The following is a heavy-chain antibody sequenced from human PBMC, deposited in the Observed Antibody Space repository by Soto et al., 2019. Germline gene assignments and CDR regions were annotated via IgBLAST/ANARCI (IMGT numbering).Heavy chain of an antibody. CDR3: ARDLGGSTHPFDY. Sequence: ASVKVSCKASGYTFTNYYMHWVRQAPGQGLEWMGIIYPSGGSTRNAQKFQGRVTITRDTSASTAYMELSSLRSEDTAVYYCARDLGGSTHPFDYWGQGTLVTVSS. CDR1: GYTFTNYY. CDR2: IYPSGGST. D-gene: IGHD1-26*01. V-gene: IGHV1-46*01. J-gene: IGHJ4*02.